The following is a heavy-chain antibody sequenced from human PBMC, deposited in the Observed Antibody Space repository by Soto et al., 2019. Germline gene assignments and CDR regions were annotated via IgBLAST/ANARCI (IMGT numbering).Heavy chain of an antibody. CDR1: GGSISSYY. V-gene: IGHV4-59*01. J-gene: IGHJ5*02. Sequence: SETLSLTCTVSGGSISSYYWSWIRQPPGKGLEWIGYIYYSGSTNYNPSLKSRVTISVDTSKNQFSLKLSSVTAADTAVYYCARGSSGWYAPFDPWGQGTLVTVSS. D-gene: IGHD6-19*01. CDR2: IYYSGST. CDR3: ARGSSGWYAPFDP.